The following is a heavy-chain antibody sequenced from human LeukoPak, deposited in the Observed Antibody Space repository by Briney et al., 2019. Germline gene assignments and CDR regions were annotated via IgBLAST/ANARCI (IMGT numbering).Heavy chain of an antibody. CDR2: ISAYNGNT. CDR3: AREVVVPALSAYYYYGMDV. D-gene: IGHD2-2*01. Sequence: ASVKVSCKASGYTFTSYGISWVRQAPGQGLEWMGWISAYNGNTNYAQKLQGRVTMTTDTSTSTAYMELRSLRSDDTAVYYCAREVVVPALSAYYYYGMDVWGQGTTVTVSS. J-gene: IGHJ6*02. CDR1: GYTFTSYG. V-gene: IGHV1-18*01.